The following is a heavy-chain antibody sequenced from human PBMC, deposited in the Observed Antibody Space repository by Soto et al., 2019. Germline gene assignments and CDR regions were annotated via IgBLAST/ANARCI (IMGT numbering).Heavy chain of an antibody. CDR1: GFTFSSYA. J-gene: IGHJ6*02. CDR3: AKDRGSSPAPGMDV. CDR2: ISGSGGST. D-gene: IGHD6-13*01. V-gene: IGHV3-23*01. Sequence: GGSLRLSCAASGFTFSSYAMSWVRQAPGKGLEWVSAISGSGGSTYYADSVKGRFTISRDNSKNTLYLQMNSLRAEDTAVYSCAKDRGSSPAPGMDVCGQGTTVTVSS.